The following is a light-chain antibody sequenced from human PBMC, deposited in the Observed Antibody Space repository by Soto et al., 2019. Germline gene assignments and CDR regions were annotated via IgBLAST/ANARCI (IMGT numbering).Light chain of an antibody. CDR3: QQTNSFPYT. Sequence: DIQMTQSPSSVSSSVGDRVTITCRASQGISRFLAWYQQKSGKAPKFLIYAASSLQSGVLSRFSGSGSGTDFTLTISSLQPEDFATYYCQQTNSFPYTFGQGTKVDIK. V-gene: IGKV1-12*01. CDR2: AAS. CDR1: QGISRF. J-gene: IGKJ2*01.